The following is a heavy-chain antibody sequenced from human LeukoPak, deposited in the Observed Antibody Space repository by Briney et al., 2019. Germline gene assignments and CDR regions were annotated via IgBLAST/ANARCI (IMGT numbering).Heavy chain of an antibody. CDR2: IKQDGSEK. CDR1: GFTFSSYW. V-gene: IGHV3-7*01. D-gene: IGHD3-22*01. CDR3: ARGEDYYDSSGYYPLDY. J-gene: IGHJ4*02. Sequence: GGSLRLSCAASGFTFSSYWMSWVRQAPGKGLEWVANIKQDGSEKYYVDSVKGRFTISRDNAKNSLYLQMNSLSAEDTAVYYCARGEDYYDSSGYYPLDYWGQGTLVTVSS.